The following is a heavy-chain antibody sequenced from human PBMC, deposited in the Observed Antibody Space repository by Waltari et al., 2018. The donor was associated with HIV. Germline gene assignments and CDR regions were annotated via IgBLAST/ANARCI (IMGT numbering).Heavy chain of an antibody. D-gene: IGHD6-6*01. CDR3: AKRQQLVRTGWFDP. Sequence: EVQLLESGGGLVQPGGSLRLSCAASGFTFYNYAMSWVRQAPGKGRGWVSAISGSGGSTYYADSGKGRFNISRDNSKNTLYLQMNSLRAEDTAVYYCAKRQQLVRTGWFDPWGQGTLVTVSS. CDR1: GFTFYNYA. V-gene: IGHV3-23*01. CDR2: ISGSGGST. J-gene: IGHJ5*02.